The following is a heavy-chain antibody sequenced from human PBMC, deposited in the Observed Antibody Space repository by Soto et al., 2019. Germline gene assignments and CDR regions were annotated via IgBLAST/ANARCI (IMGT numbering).Heavy chain of an antibody. CDR1: GGSISSSSYY. D-gene: IGHD3-16*01. J-gene: IGHJ4*02. Sequence: ETLSLTCTVSGGSISSSSYYWGWIRQPPGKGLEWIGSIYYSGSTYYNPSLKSRVTISVDTPKNQFSLKLSSVTAADTAVYYCARLASVIMDYWGQGTLVTVSS. CDR3: ARLASVIMDY. V-gene: IGHV4-39*01. CDR2: IYYSGST.